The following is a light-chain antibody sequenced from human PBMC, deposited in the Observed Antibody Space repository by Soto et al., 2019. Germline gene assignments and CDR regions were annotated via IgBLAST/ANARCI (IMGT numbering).Light chain of an antibody. CDR3: QQRSHWPT. CDR2: DAS. V-gene: IGKV3-11*01. CDR1: QSVSSH. J-gene: IGKJ1*01. Sequence: EIVMTQSPATLSVSPGERATLSCRASQSVSSHLAWYQQKPGQSPRLLIYDASNRATGIPARFSGSGSGTDFTLIISSLEPEDFAFYFCQQRSHWPTFGQGTKVDI.